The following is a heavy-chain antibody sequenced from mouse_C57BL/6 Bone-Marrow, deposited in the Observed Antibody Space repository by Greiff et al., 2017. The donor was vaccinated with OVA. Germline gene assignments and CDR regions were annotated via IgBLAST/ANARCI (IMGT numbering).Heavy chain of an antibody. V-gene: IGHV1-15*01. CDR3: TRGGLWAMDY. CDR2: MVGDPGGN. D-gene: IGHD1-1*02. Sequence: LQESGAELVRPGASVTLSCKASGYTFTDYEMHGVWEDPVHRLEWRGVMVGDPGGNSYNQKFKGKAILTADKSSSTAYMELRSLTSEDSAVYYCTRGGLWAMDYWGQGTSVTVSS. CDR1: GYTFTDYE. J-gene: IGHJ4*01.